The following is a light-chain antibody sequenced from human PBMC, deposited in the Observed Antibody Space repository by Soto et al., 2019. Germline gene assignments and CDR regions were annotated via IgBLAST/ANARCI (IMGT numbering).Light chain of an antibody. CDR3: QAYDYSLTASV. CDR1: SSDVGAYNY. Sequence: QSVLTQPRSVSGSPGQSVTISCTGTSSDVGAYNYVSWYQQHPGNAPKLMIYDVTKRPSGVPERFSGSKSGTSASLAITGLQAEDEADYYCQAYDYSLTASVFGGGTKLTVL. V-gene: IGLV2-11*01. CDR2: DVT. J-gene: IGLJ3*02.